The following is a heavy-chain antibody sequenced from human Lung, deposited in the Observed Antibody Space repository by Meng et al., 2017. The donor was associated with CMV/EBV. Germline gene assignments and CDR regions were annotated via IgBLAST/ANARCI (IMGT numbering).Heavy chain of an antibody. CDR1: GGTFNMYA. CDR2: IIPIFGTP. Sequence: SVKVSCKASGGTFNMYAVSWVRQAPGQGLEWVGGIIPIFGTPNYPQKFQGRVTISTDESTHTVYMALSSLTSEDTAVYYCTRDRRGRSTWEYFFDYWGRGTLVTVSS. D-gene: IGHD3-16*01. J-gene: IGHJ4*01. V-gene: IGHV1-69*05. CDR3: TRDRRGRSTWEYFFDY.